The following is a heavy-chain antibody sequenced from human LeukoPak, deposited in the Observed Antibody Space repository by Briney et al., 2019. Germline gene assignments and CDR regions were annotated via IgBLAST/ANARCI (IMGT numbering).Heavy chain of an antibody. J-gene: IGHJ4*02. D-gene: IGHD3-10*01. Sequence: GRSLRLSCAASGFTFSSYAMHWVRQAPGKGLEWVAVISYDGSNKYYADSVKGRFTISRDNSKNTLYLQMNSLRAEDTAVYYCAKDEWNGSGSYYPDYWGQGTLVTVSS. CDR1: GFTFSSYA. CDR2: ISYDGSNK. CDR3: AKDEWNGSGSYYPDY. V-gene: IGHV3-30-3*01.